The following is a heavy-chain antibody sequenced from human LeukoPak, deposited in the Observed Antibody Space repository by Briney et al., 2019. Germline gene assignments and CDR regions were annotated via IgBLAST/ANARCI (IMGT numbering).Heavy chain of an antibody. CDR3: VSSSWAFDF. V-gene: IGHV4-34*01. CDR2: INHSGST. Sequence: PSETLSLTCAVYGGSFSGYYWSWIRQPPGKGLEWIGEINHSGSTNYNPSLKSRVTISVDTSNNQFSLRVTSVTAADTAVYYCVSSSWAFDFWGQGTLVSVSS. CDR1: GGSFSGYY. J-gene: IGHJ4*02. D-gene: IGHD6-13*01.